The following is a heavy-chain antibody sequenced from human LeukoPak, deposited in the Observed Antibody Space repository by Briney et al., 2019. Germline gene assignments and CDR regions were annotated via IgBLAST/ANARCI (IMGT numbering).Heavy chain of an antibody. CDR2: ISGSGGST. J-gene: IGHJ4*02. D-gene: IGHD3-3*01. Sequence: PGGPLRLSCAASGFTFSSYAMSWVRQAPGKGLEWVSAISGSGGSTYYADSVKGRFTISRDNSKNTLYLQMNSLRAEDTAVYYCAKDDYDFWSGYLTAPYYFDYWGQGTLVTVSS. CDR3: AKDDYDFWSGYLTAPYYFDY. V-gene: IGHV3-23*01. CDR1: GFTFSSYA.